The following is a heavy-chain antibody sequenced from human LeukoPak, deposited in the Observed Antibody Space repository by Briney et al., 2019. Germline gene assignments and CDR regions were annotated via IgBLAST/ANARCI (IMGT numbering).Heavy chain of an antibody. J-gene: IGHJ6*02. CDR2: ISSSSSTI. CDR3: ARDLGGYGDYDVDGMDV. V-gene: IGHV3-48*02. CDR1: GFTFSSYS. D-gene: IGHD4-17*01. Sequence: PVGSLRLSCAASGFTFSSYSMNWVRQAPGKGLEWVSYISSSSSTIYYADSVKGRFTISRDNAKNSLSLQMNSLRDEDTAVYYCARDLGGYGDYDVDGMDVWGQGTTVTVSS.